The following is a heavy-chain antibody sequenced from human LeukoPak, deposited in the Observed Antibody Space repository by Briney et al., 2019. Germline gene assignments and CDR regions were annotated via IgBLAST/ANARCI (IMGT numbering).Heavy chain of an antibody. CDR3: ARDLVGASGY. D-gene: IGHD1-26*01. Sequence: GGSLRLSCAASGFTLSDYYMSWIRQAPGQGMEWVSYISSTGSIVYYADSVKCRFNISRDEAKKSLYLQMSRPSGDERTGYYCARDLVGASGYWGQGTLVTVSS. V-gene: IGHV3-11*04. J-gene: IGHJ4*02. CDR1: GFTLSDYY. CDR2: ISSTGSIV.